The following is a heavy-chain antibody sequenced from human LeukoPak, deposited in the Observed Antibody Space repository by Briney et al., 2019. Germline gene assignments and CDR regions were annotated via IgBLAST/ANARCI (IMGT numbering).Heavy chain of an antibody. CDR2: ISSSGGST. Sequence: GGSLRLSCAVSGITLSNYGMSWLRQAPGKGLEWVAGISSSGGSTNYADSVKGRFTISRDNPKNTLYLQMNSLRPEDTAVYFCAKRGVVIRVILVGFHKEAYYFDSWGQGALVTVSS. J-gene: IGHJ4*02. CDR3: AKRGVVIRVILVGFHKEAYYFDS. V-gene: IGHV3-23*01. D-gene: IGHD3-22*01. CDR1: GITLSNYG.